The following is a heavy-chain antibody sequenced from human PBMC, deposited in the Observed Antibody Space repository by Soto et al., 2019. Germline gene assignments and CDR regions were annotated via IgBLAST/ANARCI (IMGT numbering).Heavy chain of an antibody. Sequence: GGSLRLSCAASGFTFSSYSMNWVRQAPGKGLEWVSYISSSSSTIYYADSVKGRFTISRDNAKNSLYLQMNSLRDEDTAVYYCARDRLLWFGTGVVYYYYGMDVWGQGTTVTVSS. CDR3: ARDRLLWFGTGVVYYYYGMDV. CDR1: GFTFSSYS. V-gene: IGHV3-48*02. CDR2: ISSSSSTI. D-gene: IGHD3-10*01. J-gene: IGHJ6*02.